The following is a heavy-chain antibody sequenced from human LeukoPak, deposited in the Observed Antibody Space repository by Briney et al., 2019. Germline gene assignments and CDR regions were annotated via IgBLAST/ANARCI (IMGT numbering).Heavy chain of an antibody. Sequence: PGSTLRLSCAASGFILSNHWMTWVRQAPGKGPEWVANVNKDGSEKYYVDSVKGRFTISRDTAKNSLYLQMNNLRAEDTALYYCARNSDMDVWGQGTTVMVSS. CDR3: ARNSDMDV. J-gene: IGHJ6*02. V-gene: IGHV3-7*03. CDR2: VNKDGSEK. D-gene: IGHD1/OR15-1a*01. CDR1: GFILSNHW.